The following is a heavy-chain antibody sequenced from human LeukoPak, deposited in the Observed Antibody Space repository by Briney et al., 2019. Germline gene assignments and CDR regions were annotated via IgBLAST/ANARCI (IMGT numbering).Heavy chain of an antibody. Sequence: SVKVSCKASGYTFTSYGISWVRQAPGQGLEWMGRIIPIFGTANYAQKFQGRVTITTDESTSTAHMELSSLRSEDTAVYYCARERDCSSTSCYDPWGQGTLVTVSS. CDR1: GYTFTSYG. CDR3: ARERDCSSTSCYDP. CDR2: IIPIFGTA. V-gene: IGHV1-69*05. D-gene: IGHD2-2*01. J-gene: IGHJ5*02.